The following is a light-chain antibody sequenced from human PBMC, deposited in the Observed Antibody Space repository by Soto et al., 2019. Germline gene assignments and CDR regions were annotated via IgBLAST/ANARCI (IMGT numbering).Light chain of an antibody. CDR2: EVT. Sequence: QSVLTQPPSASGSPGQSVTISCTGTSSDVGNYNYVSWYQQYPGKAPKLMIYEVTKRPSGVPDRFSGSKSGNTASLTVSGLQAEDEADYYCSSYAGSKTLVGGGTKLTVL. V-gene: IGLV2-8*01. J-gene: IGLJ2*01. CDR1: SSDVGNYNY. CDR3: SSYAGSKTL.